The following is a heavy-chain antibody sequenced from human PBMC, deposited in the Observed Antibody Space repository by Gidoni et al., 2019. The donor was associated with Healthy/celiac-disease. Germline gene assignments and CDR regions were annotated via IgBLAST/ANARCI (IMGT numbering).Heavy chain of an antibody. D-gene: IGHD3-3*01. Sequence: QLQLQESGPGLVKPSQTLSLTCTVLGRSTSTGAYYWSCIRQHPGKGLEWIGYIYYSGSTYYNPYLKSRVTISVDTSKTQFSLKLSSVTAADTAVYYCAGEAITIFGVVITGWFDPWGQGTLVTVSS. CDR1: GRSTSTGAYY. J-gene: IGHJ5*02. CDR3: AGEAITIFGVVITGWFDP. V-gene: IGHV4-31*03. CDR2: IYYSGST.